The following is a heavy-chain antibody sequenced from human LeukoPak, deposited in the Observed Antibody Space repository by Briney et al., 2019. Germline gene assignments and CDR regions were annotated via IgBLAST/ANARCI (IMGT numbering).Heavy chain of an antibody. CDR3: AKGIAAAGFVDSYFDC. Sequence: AGGSLRLSCAASGFTFSSYAMTWVRQAPGMGLEWVSVISASGGGSYYADSVKDRFTISRDNSKNTLYLQINSLRAADTAVYFCAKGIAAAGFVDSYFDCCGQGTSVTVSS. CDR2: ISASGGGS. V-gene: IGHV3-23*01. J-gene: IGHJ4*02. CDR1: GFTFSSYA. D-gene: IGHD6-13*01.